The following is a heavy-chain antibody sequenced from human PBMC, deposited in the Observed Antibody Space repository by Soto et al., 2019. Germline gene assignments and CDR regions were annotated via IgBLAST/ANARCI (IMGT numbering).Heavy chain of an antibody. V-gene: IGHV3-23*01. J-gene: IGHJ4*02. CDR1: GFTFRSYA. Sequence: EVQLLESGGGLVQPGGSLRLSCAVSGFTFRSYAMSWVRQAPGKGLEWVSAISGSGGSTYYAYSVKGRFTISRDNSKNTLYLQMNSLRSEDTAVFYCATHGSGSPRLWDFDYWGQGTLVTVSS. CDR2: ISGSGGST. D-gene: IGHD3-10*01. CDR3: ATHGSGSPRLWDFDY.